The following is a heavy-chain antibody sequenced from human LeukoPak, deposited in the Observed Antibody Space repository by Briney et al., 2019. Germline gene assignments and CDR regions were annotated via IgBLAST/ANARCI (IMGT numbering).Heavy chain of an antibody. J-gene: IGHJ5*02. CDR2: ISGGGGST. D-gene: IGHD6-6*01. V-gene: IGHV3-23*01. CDR3: AKNKGRIAARPDNWFDP. Sequence: GGSLRLSCVASGFTFTNYAMSWVRQAPGKGLEWASTISGGGGSTYSADSVMGRFTISRDNSKNTLYLQMNSLRAEDTAVYFCAKNKGRIAARPDNWFDPWGQGTLVTVSS. CDR1: GFTFTNYA.